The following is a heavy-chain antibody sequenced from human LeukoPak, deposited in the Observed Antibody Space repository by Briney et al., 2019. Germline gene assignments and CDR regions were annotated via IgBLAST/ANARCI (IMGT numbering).Heavy chain of an antibody. CDR2: IKQDGSEK. CDR1: GFTFSSYW. Sequence: GGSLRLSCAASGFTFSSYWMSWVRQAPGKGLEWVANIKQDGSEKYYVDSVKGRFTISRDNAKNSLYLQMNSLRAEDTAVCYCARDAMAGTRGTDYWGQGTLVTVSS. CDR3: ARDAMAGTRGTDY. J-gene: IGHJ4*02. D-gene: IGHD6-19*01. V-gene: IGHV3-7*01.